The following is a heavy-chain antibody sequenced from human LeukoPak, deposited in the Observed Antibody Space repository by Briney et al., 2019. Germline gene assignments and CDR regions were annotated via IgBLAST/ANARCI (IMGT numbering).Heavy chain of an antibody. CDR1: GFTFSNYG. D-gene: IGHD3-22*01. CDR2: IRYDGSNK. Sequence: GGSLRLSCAASGFTFSNYGMHWVRQAPGKGLEWVAFIRYDGSNKYYADSVKGRFTISRDNSKNTLYLQMNSLRAEDTAVYYCAKLAGDNYDSSGYFYYWGQGTLVTVSS. J-gene: IGHJ4*02. CDR3: AKLAGDNYDSSGYFYY. V-gene: IGHV3-30*02.